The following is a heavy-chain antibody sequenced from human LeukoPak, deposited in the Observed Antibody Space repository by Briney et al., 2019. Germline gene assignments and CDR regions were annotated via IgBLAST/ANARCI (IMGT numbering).Heavy chain of an antibody. J-gene: IGHJ3*02. CDR1: GFTFSSYW. CDR3: GREDRIVLGNDALDI. V-gene: IGHV3-7*01. D-gene: IGHD2-8*01. CDR2: IKQDGSEK. Sequence: PGGSLRLSCAASGFTFSSYWMSWVRQAPGKGLEWVANIKQDGSEKYYVDSVKGRFTISRDNAKNSLYLQMNSLRAEDTAVYYCGREDRIVLGNDALDIWGQGTMVTVSS.